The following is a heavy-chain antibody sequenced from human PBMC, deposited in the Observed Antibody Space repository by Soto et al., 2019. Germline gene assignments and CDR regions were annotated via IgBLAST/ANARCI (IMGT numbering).Heavy chain of an antibody. CDR3: ASYITGTTDNWFDP. CDR2: MSPNSGNT. J-gene: IGHJ5*02. D-gene: IGHD1-7*01. V-gene: IGHV1-8*01. Sequence: ASLKVSCKASGYTFTSYDINWVRQATGQGLEWMGWMSPNSGNTGYSQKFQGRVTMTRNTSISTAYMALSSLRSEDTAVYYCASYITGTTDNWFDPWGQGTLVTVSS. CDR1: GYTFTSYD.